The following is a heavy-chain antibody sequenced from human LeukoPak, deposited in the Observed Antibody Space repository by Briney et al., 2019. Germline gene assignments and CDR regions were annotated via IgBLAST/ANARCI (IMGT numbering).Heavy chain of an antibody. CDR1: GYSISSGYY. V-gene: IGHV4-38-2*02. CDR2: IHHSGGT. D-gene: IGHD2-15*01. CDR3: ARERGYCSGGSCNWFDP. J-gene: IGHJ5*02. Sequence: PSETLSLTCTVTGYSISSGYYWGWIRQPPGKGLEWIESIHHSGGTYYNPSLKSRATIKVDTSKNQFSLKLSSVTAADTAVYYCARERGYCSGGSCNWFDPWGQGTLVTVSS.